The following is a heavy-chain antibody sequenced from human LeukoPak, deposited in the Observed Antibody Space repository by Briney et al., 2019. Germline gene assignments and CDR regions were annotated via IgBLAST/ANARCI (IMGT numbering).Heavy chain of an antibody. Sequence: ESLKISCKGSGYSFTSHWIGWVRQMPGKGLEWMGIIYPGDSDTRYSPSFQGQVTISADKSISTAYLQWSSLKASDTAMYYCARQTQPEWSSDYWGQGTLATVSS. D-gene: IGHD3-3*01. CDR3: ARQTQPEWSSDY. V-gene: IGHV5-51*01. CDR2: IYPGDSDT. J-gene: IGHJ4*02. CDR1: GYSFTSHW.